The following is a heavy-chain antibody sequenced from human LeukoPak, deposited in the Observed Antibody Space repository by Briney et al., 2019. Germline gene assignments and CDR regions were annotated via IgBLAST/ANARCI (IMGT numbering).Heavy chain of an antibody. Sequence: PGGSLRLSCAASGFTFSSYAMSWVRRAPGKGLEWVSAISGSGGSTYYADSVKGRFTISRDNSKNTLYLQMNSRRAEDTAVYYCAKGERGPYYFDYWGQGTLVTVSS. CDR1: GFTFSSYA. V-gene: IGHV3-23*01. CDR2: ISGSGGST. CDR3: AKGERGPYYFDY. D-gene: IGHD1-1*01. J-gene: IGHJ4*02.